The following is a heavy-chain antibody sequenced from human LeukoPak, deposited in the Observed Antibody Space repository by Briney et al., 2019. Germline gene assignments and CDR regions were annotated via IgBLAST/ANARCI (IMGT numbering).Heavy chain of an antibody. CDR3: ARHLYFYDASAQIFDI. Sequence: PSETLSLTCSVSGGSISTSDYYWGWIRRPPGKRLEWIASIYYTGTTSYNPSLKSRVAISVDTSNNQFSLRLSSVTAADTAVYFCARHLYFYDASAQIFDICCQGTVVTVSS. J-gene: IGHJ3*02. CDR2: IYYTGTT. D-gene: IGHD3-22*01. V-gene: IGHV4-39*01. CDR1: GGSISTSDYY.